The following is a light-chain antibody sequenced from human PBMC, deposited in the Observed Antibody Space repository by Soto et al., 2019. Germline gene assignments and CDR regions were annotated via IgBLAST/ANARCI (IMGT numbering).Light chain of an antibody. CDR3: QQRSNWQGIT. V-gene: IGKV3-11*01. J-gene: IGKJ3*01. CDR2: DAS. CDR1: QSVSSY. Sequence: EIVLTQSPATLSLSPGERATLSCRASQSVSSYLAWYQQKPGQAPRLLIYDASNRATGIPARFSGSGSGTDFTLTISCLAPEYFAVYYCQQRSNWQGITFGPGTNVDI.